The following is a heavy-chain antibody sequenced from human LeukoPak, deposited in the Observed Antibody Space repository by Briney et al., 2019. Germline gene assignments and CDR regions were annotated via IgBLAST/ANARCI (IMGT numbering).Heavy chain of an antibody. D-gene: IGHD3-16*01. V-gene: IGHV1-46*01. CDR3: ARMGTGGLDY. CDR2: SNPRGGGT. J-gene: IGHJ4*02. Sequence: ASVKVSCKTSGYTFSSHCIHWVRQAPGQGPEWMGISNPRGGGTSYAQKFQGRLTMTRDTSTSTVYLELSSLRSEDTAVYYCARMGTGGLDYWGQGTLVTVSS. CDR1: GYTFSSHC.